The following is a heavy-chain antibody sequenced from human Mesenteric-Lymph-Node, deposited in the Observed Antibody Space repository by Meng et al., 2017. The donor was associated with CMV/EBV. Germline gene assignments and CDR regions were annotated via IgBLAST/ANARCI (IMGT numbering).Heavy chain of an antibody. CDR3: ARDSYYYGSGSYSHNWFDP. V-gene: IGHV1-69*05. CDR1: GGTFSSYA. Sequence: SVKVSCKASGGTFSSYAISWVRQAPGQGLEWMGGIIPIFGTANYAQKFQGRVTITTDESTSTAYMELSSLRSEDTAVYYCARDSYYYGSGSYSHNWFDPWGQRTLVTVSS. D-gene: IGHD3-10*01. CDR2: IIPIFGTA. J-gene: IGHJ5*02.